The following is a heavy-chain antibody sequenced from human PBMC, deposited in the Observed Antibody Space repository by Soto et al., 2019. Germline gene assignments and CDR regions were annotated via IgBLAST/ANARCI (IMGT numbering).Heavy chain of an antibody. J-gene: IGHJ5*02. CDR3: AKDSGCVDNACAYDP. CDR1: GFIFSDYT. Sequence: EVHLVESGGGLVKPGGSLRLTCAASGFIFSDYTMNWVRQAPGKGLEWVSSISRGSDDIFYADTVKGRFTISRDNARNSLYLQMTSLRAEDTAVYYCAKDSGCVDNACAYDPWGQGTLVTVSS. D-gene: IGHD1-1*01. V-gene: IGHV3-21*01. CDR2: ISRGSDDI.